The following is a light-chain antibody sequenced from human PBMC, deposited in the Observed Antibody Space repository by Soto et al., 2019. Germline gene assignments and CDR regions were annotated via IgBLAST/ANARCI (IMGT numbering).Light chain of an antibody. Sequence: NFMLTQPHSVSESPGKTVTISCTRSSGSIASSYVQWYQQRPGSSPTTVIYEDHQSPSGVPDRFSGSIDSSSNSASLTISGLKTEDEADYYCQSYDSTSWMFGGGTKLTVL. CDR3: QSYDSTSWM. V-gene: IGLV6-57*01. CDR2: EDH. CDR1: SGSIASSY. J-gene: IGLJ3*02.